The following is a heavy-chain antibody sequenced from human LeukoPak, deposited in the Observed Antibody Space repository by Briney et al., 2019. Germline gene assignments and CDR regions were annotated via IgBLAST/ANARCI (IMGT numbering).Heavy chain of an antibody. Sequence: GGSLRLSCAASGLTFSTYNMNWVRQAPGKGLEWVSYIDSSNSPIYYADSVKGRFTISRDNGKNSLYLQMNSLRDEDAAVYYCARDRCSGGSCYFDYWGQGTLVTVSS. J-gene: IGHJ4*02. V-gene: IGHV3-48*02. CDR3: ARDRCSGGSCYFDY. CDR1: GLTFSTYN. D-gene: IGHD2-15*01. CDR2: IDSSNSPI.